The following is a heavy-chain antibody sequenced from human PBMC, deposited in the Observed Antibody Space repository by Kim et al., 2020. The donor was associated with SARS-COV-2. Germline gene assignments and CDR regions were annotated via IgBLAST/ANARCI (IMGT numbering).Heavy chain of an antibody. Sequence: GGSLRLSCVVSGFTFSSYAMNWVRQAPGKGLEWVSSISGSGDNTYYADSVKGRFTVSRDSSKSTLFLDMNSLRAEDTAVYFCAKDRLAWFGAGHDTFDIWGQGTLVSVSS. J-gene: IGHJ3*02. CDR1: GFTFSSYA. V-gene: IGHV3-23*01. D-gene: IGHD3-10*01. CDR2: ISGSGDNT. CDR3: AKDRLAWFGAGHDTFDI.